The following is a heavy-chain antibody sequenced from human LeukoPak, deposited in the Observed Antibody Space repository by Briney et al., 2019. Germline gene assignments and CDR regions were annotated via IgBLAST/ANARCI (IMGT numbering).Heavy chain of an antibody. CDR2: ISHDGTNK. V-gene: IGHV3-30*18. CDR1: GFTFSRYG. Sequence: GGSLRLSCAASGFTFSRYGMYWVRQAPGKCLEWVAVISHDGTNKNYADSVKGRFTICRDNSKNTLELQMNSLSAEDTAVYYCAKDRSTVGYRYGLDYWGQGTLVTVSS. CDR3: AKDRSTVGYRYGLDY. J-gene: IGHJ4*02. D-gene: IGHD5-18*01.